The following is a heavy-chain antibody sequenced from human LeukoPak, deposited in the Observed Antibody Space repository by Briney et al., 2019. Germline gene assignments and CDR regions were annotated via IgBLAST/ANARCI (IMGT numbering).Heavy chain of an antibody. V-gene: IGHV4-34*01. J-gene: IGHJ6*03. CDR3: ARGSVAGRGAGYYYYMNV. D-gene: IGHD6-19*01. CDR2: INHSGST. Sequence: PSETLSLTCAVYGGSFSGYYWSWIRQPPGKGLEWIGEINHSGSTNYNPSLKSRVTISVDTSKNQFSLKLSSVTAADTAVYYCARGSVAGRGAGYYYYMNVWGKGTTVTVSS. CDR1: GGSFSGYY.